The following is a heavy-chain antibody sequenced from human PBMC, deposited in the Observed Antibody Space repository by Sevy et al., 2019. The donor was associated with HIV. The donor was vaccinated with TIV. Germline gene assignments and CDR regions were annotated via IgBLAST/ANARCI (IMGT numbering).Heavy chain of an antibody. J-gene: IGHJ6*02. V-gene: IGHV4-39*01. CDR1: GGSISSSSYY. CDR3: ASEEPGSSSWEINYYYYYGMDV. D-gene: IGHD6-13*01. Sequence: SETLSLTCTVSGGSISSSSYYWGWIRQPPGKGLEWIGSIYYSGSTYYNPSLKSRVTISVDTSKNQFSLKLSSVTAADTAVYYCASEEPGSSSWEINYYYYYGMDVWGQGTTVTVSS. CDR2: IYYSGST.